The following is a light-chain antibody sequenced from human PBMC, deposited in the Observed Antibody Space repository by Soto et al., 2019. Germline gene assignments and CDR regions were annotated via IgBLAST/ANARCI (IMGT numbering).Light chain of an antibody. Sequence: EIVMTQSPATLSVSPGERATLSCRASQSVSSNLAWYQQKPGQAPRLLVYGASTRATGIPARFSGSGSGTQLTLTINSLQSEDFAVYYCQQHNNWPLTFGGGTKVEIK. CDR1: QSVSSN. J-gene: IGKJ4*01. CDR2: GAS. CDR3: QQHNNWPLT. V-gene: IGKV3-15*01.